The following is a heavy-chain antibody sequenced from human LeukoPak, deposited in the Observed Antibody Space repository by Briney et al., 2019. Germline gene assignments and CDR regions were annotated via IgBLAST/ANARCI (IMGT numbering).Heavy chain of an antibody. D-gene: IGHD5-18*01. V-gene: IGHV3-23*01. CDR2: ISGSGGST. Sequence: GGSLRLSCTASGFTFSSYAMSWVRQAPGKGLEWVSAISGSGGSTYYADSVKGRFTISRDNSKNTLYLQMNGLRAEDTAVYYCATNYSYGTGFDNWGQRTLVTVSS. J-gene: IGHJ4*02. CDR1: GFTFSSYA. CDR3: ATNYSYGTGFDN.